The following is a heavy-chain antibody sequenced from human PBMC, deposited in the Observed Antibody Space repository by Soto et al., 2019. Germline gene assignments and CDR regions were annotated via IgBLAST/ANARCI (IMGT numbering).Heavy chain of an antibody. CDR2: ISAYNGDT. V-gene: IGHV1-18*01. CDR1: GYTFANYG. J-gene: IGHJ6*03. D-gene: IGHD6-6*01. CDR3: ARVRQRVGYCYCHMDV. Sequence: QVQLLQSGAEVKKPGASVKVSCKASGYTFANYGITWVRQAPGQGLEGMGWISAYNGDTHYTQRRQGRVTMTKDTSTSTAYMELRGLRSDATAVYYCARVRQRVGYCYCHMDVWCKGTTVTVSS.